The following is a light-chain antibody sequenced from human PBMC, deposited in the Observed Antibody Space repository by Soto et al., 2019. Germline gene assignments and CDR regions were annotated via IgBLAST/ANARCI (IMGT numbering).Light chain of an antibody. CDR1: SSDVGDYNY. Sequence: QSALTQPASVSGSPGQSITISCTGTSSDVGDYNYVSWYQQYPGKAPKLMIYEVSNPPSGVSNRLCGSMSGNTASLTTSGLQAEEEADYYCSPYTNSGTLGVFGGGTQLTVL. CDR2: EVS. V-gene: IGLV2-14*01. J-gene: IGLJ2*01. CDR3: SPYTNSGTLGV.